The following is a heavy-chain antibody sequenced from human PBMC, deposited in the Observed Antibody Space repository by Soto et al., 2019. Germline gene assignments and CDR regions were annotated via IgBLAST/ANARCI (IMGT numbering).Heavy chain of an antibody. CDR3: ARTYYYDSSGYYCIGY. Sequence: SETLSLTCTVSGGSISSGGYYWSRIRQHPGKGLEWIGYIYYSGSTYYNPSLKSRVTISVDTSISTAYMELSSLRYDDTAVYYCARTYYYDSSGYYCIGYWGQGTQVTVSS. D-gene: IGHD3-22*01. CDR1: GGSISSGGYY. V-gene: IGHV4-31*03. CDR2: IYYSGST. J-gene: IGHJ4*02.